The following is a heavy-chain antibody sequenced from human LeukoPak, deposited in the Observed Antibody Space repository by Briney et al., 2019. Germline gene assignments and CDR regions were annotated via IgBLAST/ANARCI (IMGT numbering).Heavy chain of an antibody. CDR2: TSSSSSYI. J-gene: IGHJ6*03. CDR3: ARDRIVGATNYYYYMDV. Sequence: GGSLRLSCAASGFTFSSYSMNWVRQAPGKGLEWVSSTSSSSSYIYYADSVKGRFTTSRDNAKNSLYLQMNSLRAEDTAVYYCARDRIVGATNYYYYMDVWGKGTTVTVSS. D-gene: IGHD1-26*01. CDR1: GFTFSSYS. V-gene: IGHV3-21*01.